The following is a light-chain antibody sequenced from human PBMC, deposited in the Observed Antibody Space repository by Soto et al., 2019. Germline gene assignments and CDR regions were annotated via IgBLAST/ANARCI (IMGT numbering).Light chain of an antibody. CDR1: QGIRND. J-gene: IGKJ5*01. CDR2: GAS. CDR3: QQSYRTPT. V-gene: IGKV1-39*01. Sequence: DIQMTQSPSSLSASVGERVTITCRASQGIRNDLSWYQQKPGKAPKLLIYGASTLQSGVPSRFSGSGSGTDYTLTISSLQPEDFATYYCQQSYRTPTFGQGTRLEI.